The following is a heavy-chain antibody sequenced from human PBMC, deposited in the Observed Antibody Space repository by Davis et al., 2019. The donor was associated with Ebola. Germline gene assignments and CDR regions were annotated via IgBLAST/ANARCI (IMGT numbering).Heavy chain of an antibody. CDR3: ARSVRTVKYYHYYYMDV. J-gene: IGHJ6*03. CDR2: ISGSSSYI. CDR1: GFTFISYT. D-gene: IGHD4-17*01. V-gene: IGHV3-21*01. Sequence: GESLKISCAASGFTFISYTMNWVRQAPGKGLEWVSSISGSSSYIYYADSVKGRFTISRDNAKNSLYLQMSSLRAEDTAVYYCARSVRTVKYYHYYYMDVWGKGTSVIVSS.